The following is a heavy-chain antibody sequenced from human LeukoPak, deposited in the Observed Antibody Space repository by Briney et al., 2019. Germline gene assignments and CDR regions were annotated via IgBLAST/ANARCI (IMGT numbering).Heavy chain of an antibody. CDR2: IKGDGRHT. J-gene: IGHJ4*02. CDR1: GFTFSSYW. D-gene: IGHD3-3*01. CDR3: ATLYDFWSGSGGRFDY. Sequence: GGSLTLSCAASGFTFSSYWMHWVRQAPGKGLVWVSRIKGDGRHTIYADSVKGRFTISRDNAKNTLYLQMNSLRAEDTAVYYCATLYDFWSGSGGRFDYWGQGTLVTVSS. V-gene: IGHV3-74*01.